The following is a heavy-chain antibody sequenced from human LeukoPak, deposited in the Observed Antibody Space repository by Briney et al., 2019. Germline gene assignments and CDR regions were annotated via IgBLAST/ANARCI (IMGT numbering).Heavy chain of an antibody. CDR2: INWNGGST. V-gene: IGHV3-20*04. D-gene: IGHD3-10*01. Sequence: GGSLRLSCAASGFTFDDYGMSWVRQAPGKGLEWVSGINWNGGSTGYADSVKGRFTISRDNAKNSLYLQMNSLRAEDTALYYCARRISGSGSSTHRFDPWGQGTLVTVSS. J-gene: IGHJ5*02. CDR1: GFTFDDYG. CDR3: ARRISGSGSSTHRFDP.